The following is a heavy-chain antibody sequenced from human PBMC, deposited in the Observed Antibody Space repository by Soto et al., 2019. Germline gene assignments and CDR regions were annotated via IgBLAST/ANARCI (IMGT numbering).Heavy chain of an antibody. CDR2: ISSSSSYI. CDR3: ARCGCYDWYYYYYMDV. V-gene: IGHV3-21*01. CDR1: GFTFSTYS. J-gene: IGHJ6*03. D-gene: IGHD5-12*01. Sequence: EVQLVESGGGLVKPGGSLRLSCAASGFTFSTYSMNWVRQAPGKGLEWVSSISSSSSYIYYADSVKGRFTISRDNAKNSLYLQMNSLRAEDTAVYYCARCGCYDWYYYYYMDVWGKGTTVTVSS.